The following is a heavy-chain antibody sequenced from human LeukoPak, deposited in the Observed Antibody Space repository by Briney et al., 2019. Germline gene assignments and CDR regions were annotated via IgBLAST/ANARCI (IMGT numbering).Heavy chain of an antibody. CDR1: GFTFSSYG. V-gene: IGHV3-33*01. J-gene: IGHJ4*02. D-gene: IGHD1-1*01. CDR2: IWYDGSSK. Sequence: GGSLRLSCAASGFTFSSYGMHWVRQAPGKGLEWVAVIWYDGSSKYYADSVKGRFTISRDNSKNTLYLQMNSLRAEDTAVYYCARDLRRGTFDYWGQGTLVTVSS. CDR3: ARDLRRGTFDY.